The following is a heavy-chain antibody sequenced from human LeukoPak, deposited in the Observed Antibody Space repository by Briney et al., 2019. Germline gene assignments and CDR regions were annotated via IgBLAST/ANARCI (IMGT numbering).Heavy chain of an antibody. CDR3: ARGRAVVVPAALDY. J-gene: IGHJ4*02. V-gene: IGHV3-33*01. Sequence: GGSLRLSCVASGFTFSSYGMHWVRQAPGKGLEWVAVIWYDGSNKYYADSVKGRFTISRDNSKNTLYLQMNSLRAEDTAVYYCARGRAVVVPAALDYWGQGTLVTVSS. CDR2: IWYDGSNK. D-gene: IGHD2-2*01. CDR1: GFTFSSYG.